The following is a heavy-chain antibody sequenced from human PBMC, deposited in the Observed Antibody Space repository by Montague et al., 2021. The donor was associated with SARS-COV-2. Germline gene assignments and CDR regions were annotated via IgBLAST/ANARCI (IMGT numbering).Heavy chain of an antibody. D-gene: IGHD2-15*01. Sequence: SLRLSCAASGFTFNTYDMHWVRQAPGKGLEWVAVVSYDGSNKYYADSVKGRFTISRDNSKNTLYLQMNSLRAEDTAVYYCAKDLTVDIVVVVAAIKDSAFDYWGQGTLVTASS. J-gene: IGHJ4*02. CDR2: VSYDGSNK. V-gene: IGHV3-30*18. CDR1: GFTFNTYD. CDR3: AKDLTVDIVVVVAAIKDSAFDY.